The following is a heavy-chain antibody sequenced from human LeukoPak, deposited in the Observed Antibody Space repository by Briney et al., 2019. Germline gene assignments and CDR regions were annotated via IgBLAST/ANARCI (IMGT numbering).Heavy chain of an antibody. CDR3: ATSKTYSSSQYYFDY. J-gene: IGHJ4*02. D-gene: IGHD6-13*01. V-gene: IGHV4-59*08. Sequence: SETLSLTCTVSGGSISSYYWSWIRQPPGKGLEWIGYIYYSGSTNYNPSLKSRVTISVDTSKNQFSLKLSSVTAADTAVYYCATSKTYSSSQYYFDYWGQGTLVAVSS. CDR1: GGSISSYY. CDR2: IYYSGST.